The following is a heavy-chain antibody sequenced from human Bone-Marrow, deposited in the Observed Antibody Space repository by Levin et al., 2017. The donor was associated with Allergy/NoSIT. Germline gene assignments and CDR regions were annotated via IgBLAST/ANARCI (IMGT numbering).Heavy chain of an antibody. CDR1: GFMLRNYA. CDR2: IVHDGSNK. Sequence: LSLTCAASGFMLRNYAVHWVRQAPGKGLVWVAFIVHDGSNKFYVDSVKGRFTVSRDNSKNTVSLQMNSLRVEDTAVYYCARGASEGAPFDSWGQGTLVTVSS. J-gene: IGHJ4*02. V-gene: IGHV3-33*01. CDR3: ARGASEGAPFDS.